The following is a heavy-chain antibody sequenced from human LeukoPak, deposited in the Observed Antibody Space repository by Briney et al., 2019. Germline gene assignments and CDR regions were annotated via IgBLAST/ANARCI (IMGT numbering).Heavy chain of an antibody. CDR3: ARDPVIGSSWYNWFDP. D-gene: IGHD6-13*01. CDR2: IYSGGST. J-gene: IGHJ5*02. CDR1: GFTVSSNY. V-gene: IGHV3-66*01. Sequence: GGSLRLSCAASGFTVSSNYMSWVRQAPGKGLEWVSVIYSGGSTYYADSVEGRFTISRDNSKNTLYLQMNSLRAEDTAVYYCARDPVIGSSWYNWFDPWGQGTLVTVSS.